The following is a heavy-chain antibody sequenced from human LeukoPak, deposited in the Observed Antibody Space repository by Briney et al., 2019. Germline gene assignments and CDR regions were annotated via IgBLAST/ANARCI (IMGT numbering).Heavy chain of an antibody. V-gene: IGHV3-21*01. CDR3: AREEVLLWFGESYIDY. D-gene: IGHD3-10*01. J-gene: IGHJ4*02. CDR2: LSGRGRDT. Sequence: NPGGSLRLSCAASGFSFSTYAMSWVRQAPGKGLEWLSALSGRGRDTYYADSVKGRFTISRDNAKNSLYLQMNSLRAEDTAVYYCAREEVLLWFGESYIDYWGQGTLVTVSS. CDR1: GFSFSTYA.